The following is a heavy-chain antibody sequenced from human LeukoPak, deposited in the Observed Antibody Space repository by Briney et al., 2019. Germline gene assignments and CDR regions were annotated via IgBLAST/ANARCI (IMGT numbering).Heavy chain of an antibody. CDR1: GFTFSSSY. CDR3: ARGLYYGSGQYYFDY. V-gene: IGHV3-64*01. Sequence: GGSLRLSCAASGFTFSSSYMHWVRQAPGKGLEYVSAISPSGGSTYYTNSVKGRFTISRDNSKNTLFLQMGSLTAEDMAVYYCARGLYYGSGQYYFDYWGQGTLVTVSS. D-gene: IGHD3-10*01. J-gene: IGHJ4*02. CDR2: ISPSGGST.